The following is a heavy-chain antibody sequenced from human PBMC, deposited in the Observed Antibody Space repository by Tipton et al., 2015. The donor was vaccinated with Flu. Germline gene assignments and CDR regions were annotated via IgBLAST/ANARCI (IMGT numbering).Heavy chain of an antibody. CDR2: IYHSGST. V-gene: IGHV4-38-2*01. Sequence: TLSLTCAVSGYSISSGYYWGWIRQPPGKGLEWIGSIYHSGSTYYNPSLKSLVTISVDTSKNQFSLKLSSVTAADTAVYYCARAPGDFWSGYPHLDYWGQGTLVTVSS. CDR1: GYSISSGYY. CDR3: ARAPGDFWSGYPHLDY. J-gene: IGHJ4*02. D-gene: IGHD3-3*01.